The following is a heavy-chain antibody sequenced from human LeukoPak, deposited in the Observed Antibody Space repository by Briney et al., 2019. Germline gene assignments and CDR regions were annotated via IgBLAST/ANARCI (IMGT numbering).Heavy chain of an antibody. D-gene: IGHD2-2*01. V-gene: IGHV4-59*01. CDR2: VYYSGST. CDR3: ARGSGYCSSTSCYEYWFDP. Sequence: PSETLSLTCTVSGGSISDYYWSWIRQPPGKGLEWIGYVYYSGSTNCNPSLKSRVTISVDTSKNQFSLKLSSVTAADTAVYYCARGSGYCSSTSCYEYWFDPWGQGTLVTVSS. CDR1: GGSISDYY. J-gene: IGHJ5*02.